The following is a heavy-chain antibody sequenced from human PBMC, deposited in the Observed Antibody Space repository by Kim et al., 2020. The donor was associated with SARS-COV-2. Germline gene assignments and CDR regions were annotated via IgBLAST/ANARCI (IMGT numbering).Heavy chain of an antibody. CDR1: GFTFSSYA. D-gene: IGHD2-2*01. J-gene: IGHJ5*02. V-gene: IGHV3-23*01. CDR2: ISGSGGST. CDR3: VKVSGGYCSSTSCYDRWFDP. Sequence: GGSLRLSCAASGFTFSSYAMSWVRQAPGKGLEWVSAISGSGGSTYYADSVKGRFTISRDNSKNTLYLQMNSLRAEDTAVYYCVKVSGGYCSSTSCYDRWFDPWGQGTLVTVSS.